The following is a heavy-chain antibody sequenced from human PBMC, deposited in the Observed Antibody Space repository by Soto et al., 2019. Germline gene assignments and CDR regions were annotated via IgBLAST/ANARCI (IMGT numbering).Heavy chain of an antibody. CDR1: GLTFSTYA. CDR2: ISGSGGGT. V-gene: IGHV3-23*01. J-gene: IGHJ6*02. D-gene: IGHD1-26*01. CDR3: AKGGRIVATTYNLDV. Sequence: EVQLLESGGGLVQPGGSLRLSCGASGLTFSTYAMNWVRQAPGKGLEWVAAISGSGGGTYYADSVKGRFTISRDNSKNSLFLHMNSLRAEDRAVYFCAKGGRIVATTYNLDVWGQGTTVAVSS.